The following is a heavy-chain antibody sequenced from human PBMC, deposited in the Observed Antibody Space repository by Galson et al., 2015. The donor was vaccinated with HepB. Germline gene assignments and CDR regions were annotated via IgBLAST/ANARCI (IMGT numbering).Heavy chain of an antibody. V-gene: IGHV3-23*01. CDR3: AKSLGGITAAGTRYFQN. J-gene: IGHJ1*01. D-gene: IGHD6-13*01. Sequence: SLRLSCAASGFTFNSYGMNWVRQAPGKGLEWVSSISGGGATTYYADSVKGRFTISRDNSKNTLYLQMNSLRVEDTAVYYCAKSLGGITAAGTRYFQNWGQGTLVTVSS. CDR1: GFTFNSYG. CDR2: ISGGGATT.